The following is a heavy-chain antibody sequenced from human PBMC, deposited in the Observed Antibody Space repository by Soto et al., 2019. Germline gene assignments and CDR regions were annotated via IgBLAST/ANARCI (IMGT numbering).Heavy chain of an antibody. CDR2: IIPIFGTA. D-gene: IGHD2-15*01. CDR1: GGTFSSYA. V-gene: IGHV1-69*13. Sequence: SVKVSCKASGGTFSSYAISWVRQAPGQGLEWMGGIIPIFGTANYAQKFQGRVTITADESTSTAYMELSSLRSEDTAVYYCARGGYYCSGGSCRAPYGMDVWGQGPTVTVS. J-gene: IGHJ6*02. CDR3: ARGGYYCSGGSCRAPYGMDV.